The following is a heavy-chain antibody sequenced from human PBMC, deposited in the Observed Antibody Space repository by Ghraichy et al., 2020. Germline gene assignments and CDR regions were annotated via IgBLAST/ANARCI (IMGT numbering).Heavy chain of an antibody. J-gene: IGHJ3*02. Sequence: WLGRTYYRSKWYNDYAVSVKSRITINPDTSKNQFSLQLNSVTPDDTAVYYCARDLVGAHGFDAFDIWGQGT. D-gene: IGHD1-26*01. CDR2: TYYRSKWYN. V-gene: IGHV6-1*01. CDR3: ARDLVGAHGFDAFDI.